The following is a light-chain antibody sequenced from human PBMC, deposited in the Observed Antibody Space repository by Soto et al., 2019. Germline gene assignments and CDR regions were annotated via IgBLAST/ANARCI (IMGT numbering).Light chain of an antibody. CDR2: AAS. CDR3: QQYYSYPRT. J-gene: IGKJ4*01. Sequence: EIQLTQSPSFLSASVGYRVTITCRASQGISSYLAWYQQKPGKAPKLLIYAASTLQSGVPSRFRGSGSGTDSTLTISCLQSEDFAPYYCQQYYSYPRTFGGGTKVDIK. V-gene: IGKV1-9*01. CDR1: QGISSY.